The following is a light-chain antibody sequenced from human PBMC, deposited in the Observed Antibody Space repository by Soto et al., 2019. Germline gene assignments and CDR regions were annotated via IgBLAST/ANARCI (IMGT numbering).Light chain of an antibody. Sequence: DIQMTQSPSSLSASVGDRVTITCRASQSISSYLNWYQQKPGKAPKLLIYAASSLQSGVPSRFSGSGFGTYLPLTISSLQPEDFATYYCQQSYSTPLTFGKGTKVEIK. CDR2: AAS. CDR3: QQSYSTPLT. J-gene: IGKJ1*01. CDR1: QSISSY. V-gene: IGKV1-39*01.